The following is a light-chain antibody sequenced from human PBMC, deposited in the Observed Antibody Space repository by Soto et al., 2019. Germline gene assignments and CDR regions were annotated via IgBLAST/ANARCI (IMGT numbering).Light chain of an antibody. V-gene: IGKV3-15*01. J-gene: IGKJ1*01. CDR2: GAS. Sequence: EIVMTQAPATLSVSPGERATLSRRAIQSVSSSYLVWYQQKPGQAPRLLIFGASTRATGIPARFTGSGSGTEFILTISSLQSEDSAVYYCQQYNLWPPETFGQGTKVDIK. CDR3: QQYNLWPPET. CDR1: QSVSSSY.